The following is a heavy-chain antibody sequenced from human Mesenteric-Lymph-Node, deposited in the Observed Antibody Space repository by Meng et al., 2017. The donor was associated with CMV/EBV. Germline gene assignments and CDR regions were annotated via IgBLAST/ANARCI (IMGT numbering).Heavy chain of an antibody. CDR3: AKDPAHYGDYGAYYFDY. J-gene: IGHJ4*02. CDR2: IRYDGNYK. Sequence: GGSLRLSCVASGFTVSANFMSWVRQAPGKGLEWLTFIRYDGNYKHYTDSVKGRFTISRDTSKDTLYLHMNDLRPEDTAVYYCAKDPAHYGDYGAYYFDYWGQGTLVTVSS. V-gene: IGHV3-30*02. D-gene: IGHD4-17*01. CDR1: GFTVSANF.